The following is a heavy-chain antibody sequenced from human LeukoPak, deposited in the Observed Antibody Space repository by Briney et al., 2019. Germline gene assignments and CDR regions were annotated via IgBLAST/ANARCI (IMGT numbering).Heavy chain of an antibody. Sequence: GGSLRLSCAASGFTFSSFAMTWVRQAPGKGLEWVSTVSGSAGRTDYADSVKGRFTISRDNLKNTLYLQMNGLRAEDTAVYYCAKAPTKAPLNGMDVWGQGTTVTVSS. D-gene: IGHD2-2*01. CDR1: GFTFSSFA. V-gene: IGHV3-23*01. CDR3: AKAPTKAPLNGMDV. J-gene: IGHJ6*02. CDR2: VSGSAGRT.